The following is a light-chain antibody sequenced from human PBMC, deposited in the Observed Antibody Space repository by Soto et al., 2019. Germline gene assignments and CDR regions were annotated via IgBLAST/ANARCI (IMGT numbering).Light chain of an antibody. CDR3: QSYDSGLSGAV. CDR2: GNS. CDR1: SSNIGAGYD. Sequence: QSVLTQPPSVSGAPGQRVTISCTGSSSNIGAGYDVHWYQQFPGTAPKLLIYGNSNRPSGVPDRFSGSKSGTSASLAITGLQAEDEADYDCQSYDSGLSGAVFGGGTQLTVL. J-gene: IGLJ7*01. V-gene: IGLV1-40*01.